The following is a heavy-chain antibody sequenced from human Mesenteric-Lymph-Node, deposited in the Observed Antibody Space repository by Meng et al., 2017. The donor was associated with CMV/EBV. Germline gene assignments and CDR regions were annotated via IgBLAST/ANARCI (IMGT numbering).Heavy chain of an antibody. CDR2: ISTYNSKT. Sequence: ASVKVSCKASGYTFSNYGISWVRQAPGQGLEWMGWISTYNSKTNYAQRLRGRVTMTTDTSTSTAYMELRSLRSDDTAVYYCARDLNYYPYGAFDIWGQGTMVTV. J-gene: IGHJ3*02. D-gene: IGHD3-10*01. CDR1: GYTFSNYG. CDR3: ARDLNYYPYGAFDI. V-gene: IGHV1-18*01.